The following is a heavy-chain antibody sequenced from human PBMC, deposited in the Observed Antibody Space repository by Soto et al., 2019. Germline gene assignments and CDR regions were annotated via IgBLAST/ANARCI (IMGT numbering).Heavy chain of an antibody. V-gene: IGHV1-3*01. CDR2: INAGNGNT. Sequence: ASVKVSCKASGYTFTSYAMHWVRQAPGQRLEWMGWINAGNGNTKYSQKFQGRVTITRDTSASTAYMELSSLRSEDTAVYYCARVETYSSGWTAYNWFDPWGQGTLVTVSS. CDR1: GYTFTSYA. D-gene: IGHD6-19*01. J-gene: IGHJ5*02. CDR3: ARVETYSSGWTAYNWFDP.